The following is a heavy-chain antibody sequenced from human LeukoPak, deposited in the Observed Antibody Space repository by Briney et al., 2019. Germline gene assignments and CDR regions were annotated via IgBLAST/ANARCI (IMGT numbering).Heavy chain of an antibody. CDR3: ARGIGYCGGDCYSGYFDY. Sequence: PSETLSLTCTVSGGSISSGDYYWSWIRQPPGKGLEWIGYIYYSGSTYYNPSLKSRVTISVDTSKNQFSLKLSSVTAADTAVYYCARGIGYCGGDCYSGYFDYWGQGTLVTVSS. CDR1: GGSISSGDYY. D-gene: IGHD2-21*02. V-gene: IGHV4-30-4*01. CDR2: IYYSGST. J-gene: IGHJ4*02.